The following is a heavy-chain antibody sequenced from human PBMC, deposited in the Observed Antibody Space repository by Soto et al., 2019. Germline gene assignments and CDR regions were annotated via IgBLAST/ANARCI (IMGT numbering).Heavy chain of an antibody. CDR3: TRRASSSFYHFDF. CDR1: GYSFTSYW. V-gene: IGHV5-10-1*01. Sequence: GESLKISCHASGYSFTSYWIAWVRQMPWKGLEWMATIDPSDSYVDYSPSFRGHVTFSVDRSITTVYLQWNSLKASDSAMYFCTRRASSSFYHFDFWGQGALVTVSS. D-gene: IGHD2-2*01. J-gene: IGHJ4*02. CDR2: IDPSDSYV.